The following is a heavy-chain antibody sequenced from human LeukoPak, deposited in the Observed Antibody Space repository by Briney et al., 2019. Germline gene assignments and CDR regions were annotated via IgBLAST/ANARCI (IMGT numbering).Heavy chain of an antibody. CDR1: GFTFSSYT. V-gene: IGHV3-48*04. CDR2: ISSSSSSI. J-gene: IGHJ3*02. D-gene: IGHD5-12*01. CDR3: AKEGGYAEFAFDI. Sequence: PGGSLRLSCAASGFTFSSYTMNWVRQAPGKGLEWVSYISSSSSSIYYADSVKGRFTISRDNAKNSLYLQMNSLRAEDTALYYCAKEGGYAEFAFDIWGQGTMVTVSS.